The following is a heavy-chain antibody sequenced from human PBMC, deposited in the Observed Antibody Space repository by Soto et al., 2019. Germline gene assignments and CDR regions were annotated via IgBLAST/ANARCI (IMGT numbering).Heavy chain of an antibody. D-gene: IGHD6-6*01. CDR2: ISGSGGST. CDR3: AKAVWPTSSSSMSYYGMDV. V-gene: IGHV3-23*01. J-gene: IGHJ6*02. CDR1: GXTFSSYA. Sequence: GGSLRLSCAASGXTFSSYAMSWVRQAPGKGLEWVSAISGSGGSTYYADSVKGRFTISRDNSKNTLYLQMNSLRAEDTAVYYCAKAVWPTSSSSMSYYGMDVWGQGTTVTVSS.